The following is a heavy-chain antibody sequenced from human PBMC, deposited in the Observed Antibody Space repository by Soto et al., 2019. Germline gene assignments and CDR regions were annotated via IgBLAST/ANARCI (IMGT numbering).Heavy chain of an antibody. D-gene: IGHD6-13*01. Sequence: GASVKVSCKASGYTFTSYGISWVRQAPGQGLEWMGWISAYTGNTNYAQKLQGRVTRTTDTSTTTAYMELRSLRSDDTAVYYCARGSSSRSPNERSFWFDPWGQGTMVTVPS. J-gene: IGHJ5*02. V-gene: IGHV1-18*01. CDR3: ARGSSSRSPNERSFWFDP. CDR2: ISAYTGNT. CDR1: GYTFTSYG.